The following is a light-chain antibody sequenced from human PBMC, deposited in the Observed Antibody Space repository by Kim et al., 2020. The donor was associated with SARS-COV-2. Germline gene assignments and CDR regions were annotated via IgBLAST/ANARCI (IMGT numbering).Light chain of an antibody. CDR3: QQRNSWPPAVT. CDR1: QSIGPY. CDR2: DAS. J-gene: IGKJ4*01. V-gene: IGKV3-11*01. Sequence: PGERATLSCRASQSIGPYLAWYQERPGHAPRLLVYDASNRATGVPDRFSGSGSATGFTLTISSLEPEDFSTYYCQQRNSWPPAVTFGGGTKVDIK.